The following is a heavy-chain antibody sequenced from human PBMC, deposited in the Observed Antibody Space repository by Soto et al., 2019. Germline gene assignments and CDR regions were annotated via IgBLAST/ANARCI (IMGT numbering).Heavy chain of an antibody. J-gene: IGHJ6*02. CDR3: AVGSSGSNYYYYYGMDV. V-gene: IGHV3-23*01. CDR1: GFTFSSYA. CDR2: ISGSGGST. Sequence: HPGGSLRLSXAASGFTFSSYAMSWVRQAPGKGLEWVSAISGSGGSTYYADSVKGRFTISRDNSKNTLYLQMNSLRAEDTAVYYCAVGSSGSNYYYYYGMDVWGQGTTVTVSS. D-gene: IGHD6-6*01.